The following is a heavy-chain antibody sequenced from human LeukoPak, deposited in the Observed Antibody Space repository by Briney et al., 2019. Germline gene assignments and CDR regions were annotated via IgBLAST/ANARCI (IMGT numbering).Heavy chain of an antibody. J-gene: IGHJ4*02. CDR2: VSSSGDRT. V-gene: IGHV3-23*01. CDR1: GFTLSSYA. D-gene: IGHD3-22*01. Sequence: PGGSLRLSCAASGFTLSSYAMSWVRQAPGKGLEWVSSVSSSGDRTFYADSVKDRFTISRDSSKNTLYLQMSRLSAEDTAVYYCAKDRPNYHESNGHYYRRDGDYWGQGTLVTVSS. CDR3: AKDRPNYHESNGHYYRRDGDY.